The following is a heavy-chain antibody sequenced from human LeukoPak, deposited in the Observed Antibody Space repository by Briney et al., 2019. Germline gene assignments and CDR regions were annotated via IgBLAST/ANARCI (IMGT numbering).Heavy chain of an antibody. CDR3: AKDVSSDFGGGLDP. CDR1: GFTFSNYG. D-gene: IGHD3-10*01. Sequence: GGSLRPSCSASGFTFSNYGMHWVRQAPGKGLEWVAVIQFDGSNEYYADSVKGRFTISRDNSKNTLYLRMSNLRVEDTAVYYCAKDVSSDFGGGLDPWGQGNLVTVSS. CDR2: IQFDGSNE. V-gene: IGHV3-30*02. J-gene: IGHJ5*02.